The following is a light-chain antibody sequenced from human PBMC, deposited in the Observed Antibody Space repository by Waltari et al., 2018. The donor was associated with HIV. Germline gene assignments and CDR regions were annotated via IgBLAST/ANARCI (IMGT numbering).Light chain of an antibody. J-gene: IGKJ4*01. CDR2: DAS. V-gene: IGKV3-11*01. CDR1: QSVSSY. Sequence: EIVLTQSPATLSLSPGERATLSCRASQSVSSYLAWYQQKPGQAPRLLIYDASNRATGIPARFSGSGSGTDFTLTISSLEPEDSAVYYCQQNAHWPPRTFGGGTKVEIK. CDR3: QQNAHWPPRT.